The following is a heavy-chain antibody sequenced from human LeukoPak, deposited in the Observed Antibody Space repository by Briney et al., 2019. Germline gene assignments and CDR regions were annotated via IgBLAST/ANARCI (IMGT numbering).Heavy chain of an antibody. CDR1: GGTVSSYY. Sequence: SETLSLTCTVSGGTVSSYYRSWVRQPPGEGLEWIAYIHNSRSTNYNPSPKSRATIAVHTSKNQFSLKLSSVTAADTAMYYCVRDWEGFNFDIWGQGTVVTVSS. D-gene: IGHD1-26*01. CDR2: IHNSRST. V-gene: IGHV4-59*02. CDR3: VRDWEGFNFDI. J-gene: IGHJ3*02.